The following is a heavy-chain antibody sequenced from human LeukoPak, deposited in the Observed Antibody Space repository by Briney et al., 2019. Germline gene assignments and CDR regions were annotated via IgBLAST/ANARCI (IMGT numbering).Heavy chain of an antibody. Sequence: SETLSLTCTVSGGSMTTYYWSWIRQPAGKRLEWIGRIYTSGRSDYNPSLKSRVTMSVDTSRSQFSLRLSSVTAADTAVYYCARSYESGGYSVGFDNWGQGTLVTVSA. CDR1: GGSMTTYY. CDR3: ARSYESGGYSVGFDN. D-gene: IGHD3-22*01. V-gene: IGHV4-4*07. CDR2: IYTSGRS. J-gene: IGHJ4*02.